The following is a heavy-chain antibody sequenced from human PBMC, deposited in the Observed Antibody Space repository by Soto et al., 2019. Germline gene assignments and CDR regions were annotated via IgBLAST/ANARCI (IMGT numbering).Heavy chain of an antibody. V-gene: IGHV4-31*03. D-gene: IGHD3-10*01. CDR1: GGSISSGGYY. CDR2: IYYSGST. Sequence: SETLSLTCTVSGGSISSGGYYWSWIRQHPGKGLEWIGYIYYSGSTYYNPSLKSRVTISVDTSKNQFSLKLSSVTAADTAVYYCARDLFGELLPGWFDPWGQGTLVTVSS. CDR3: ARDLFGELLPGWFDP. J-gene: IGHJ5*02.